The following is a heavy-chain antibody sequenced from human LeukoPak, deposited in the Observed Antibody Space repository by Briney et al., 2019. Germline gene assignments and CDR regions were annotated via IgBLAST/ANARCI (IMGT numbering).Heavy chain of an antibody. CDR2: IRYDGSNK. J-gene: IGHJ4*02. CDR3: AKDRAYYGSGSYYYFDY. CDR1: GFTFSSYG. V-gene: IGHV3-30*02. D-gene: IGHD3-10*01. Sequence: GGSLRLSCAASGFTFSSYGMHWVRQAPGKGLEWVAFIRYDGSNKYYADSVKGRFTISRDNSKNTLYLQMNSLRAEDTAVYYCAKDRAYYGSGSYYYFDYWGQGTLVTVSS.